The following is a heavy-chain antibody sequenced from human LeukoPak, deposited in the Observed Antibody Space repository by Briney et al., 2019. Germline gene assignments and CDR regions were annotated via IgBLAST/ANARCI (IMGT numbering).Heavy chain of an antibody. CDR2: IYPGDSDT. CDR1: GYSFTSYW. D-gene: IGHD2-15*01. V-gene: IGHV5-51*01. J-gene: IGHJ4*02. CDR3: ARQDVRYCSGGSCYFGY. Sequence: GASVKVSCKGSGYSFTSYWIGWVRQMPGKGLERMGIIYPGDSDTRYSPSFQGQVTISADKSISAAYLQWSSLKASDTAMYYCARQDVRYCSGGSCYFGYWGQGTLVTVSS.